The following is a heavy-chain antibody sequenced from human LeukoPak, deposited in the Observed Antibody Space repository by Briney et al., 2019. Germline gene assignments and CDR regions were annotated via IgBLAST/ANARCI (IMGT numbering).Heavy chain of an antibody. J-gene: IGHJ4*02. D-gene: IGHD1-1*01. CDR2: INTKRGGT. CDR3: ARDRGNWNDGVFDY. V-gene: IGHV1-2*02. CDR1: GYTFTGYY. Sequence: AAVKVSCKASGYTFTGYYMHWGRQGPGRGGEGMGWINTKRGGTNYAQKLQGRVTMTRETSISTAYMELSRLRSDATAVYYCARDRGNWNDGVFDYWGQGTLVTVSS.